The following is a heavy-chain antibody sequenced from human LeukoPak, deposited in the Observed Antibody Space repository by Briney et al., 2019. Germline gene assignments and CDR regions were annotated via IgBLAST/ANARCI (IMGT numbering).Heavy chain of an antibody. V-gene: IGHV4-31*03. J-gene: IGHJ4*02. CDR3: GRVGQQLVFY. D-gene: IGHD6-13*01. Sequence: SETLSLTCTVSGGSISSGGYYWSWIRQHPGKGLEWIGYIYYSGSTYYNPSLKSRVTISVDTSKNQFSLKLSSGTAADAAVYYCGRVGQQLVFYWGQGSLVSVSS. CDR1: GGSISSGGYY. CDR2: IYYSGST.